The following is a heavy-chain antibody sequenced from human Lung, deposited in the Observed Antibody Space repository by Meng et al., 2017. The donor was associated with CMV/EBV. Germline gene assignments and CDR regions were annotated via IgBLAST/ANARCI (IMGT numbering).Heavy chain of an antibody. CDR2: IHHSGSA. J-gene: IGHJ4*02. V-gene: IGHV4-30-4*01. Sequence: QGHVQESGPGLVQPSQTLSLTCTVSGGSMSSGNYYWSWIRQPPGKGLEWIGYIHHSGSAYYNPSLKSRVSISVDTSKNQFSLNLNSMTAADTAVYYCASFDHIPRRNYFDYWGQGTLVTV. CDR3: ASFDHIPRRNYFDY. CDR1: GGSMSSGNYY. D-gene: IGHD2-21*01.